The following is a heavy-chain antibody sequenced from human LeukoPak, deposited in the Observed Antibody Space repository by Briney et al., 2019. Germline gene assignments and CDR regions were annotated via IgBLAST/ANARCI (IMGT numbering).Heavy chain of an antibody. J-gene: IGHJ4*02. V-gene: IGHV5-51*01. D-gene: IGHD6-13*01. CDR1: GYSFTSYW. CDR2: IYPGDSDT. Sequence: GESLKISCKGSGYSFTSYWIGWARQMPGKGLEWMGIIYPGDSDTRYSPSFQGQVTISADKSISTAYLQWSSLKASDTAMYYCARRYSSSWLAGSHAAGWGLGRKYYFDYWGQGTLVTVSS. CDR3: ARRYSSSWLAGSHAAGWGLGRKYYFDY.